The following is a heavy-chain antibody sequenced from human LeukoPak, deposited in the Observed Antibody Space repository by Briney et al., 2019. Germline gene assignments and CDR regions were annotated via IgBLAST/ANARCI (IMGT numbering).Heavy chain of an antibody. Sequence: SETLSLTCAVYGGSFSGYYWSWIRQPAGKGLEWIGRIYTSGSTNYNPSLKSRVTISVDTSKNQFSLKLSSVTAADTAVYYCARASPIWFGELTDWFDPWGQGTLVTVSS. CDR3: ARASPIWFGELTDWFDP. J-gene: IGHJ5*02. CDR2: IYTSGST. V-gene: IGHV4-59*10. D-gene: IGHD3-10*01. CDR1: GGSFSGYY.